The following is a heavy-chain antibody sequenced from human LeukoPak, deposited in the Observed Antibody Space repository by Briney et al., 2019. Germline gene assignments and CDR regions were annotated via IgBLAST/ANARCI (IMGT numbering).Heavy chain of an antibody. J-gene: IGHJ4*02. CDR1: GGSISCSNYY. CDR3: ARVTVTIFTRNLHFDY. D-gene: IGHD3-9*01. Sequence: PSETLSLTCTVSGGSISCSNYYWGWIRQPPGKGLEWIGSIYYSGSTYYNPSLNSRVTISVDTSKNQFSLKLSSVTAADTAVYYCARVTVTIFTRNLHFDYWDQGTLVTVSS. V-gene: IGHV4-39*01. CDR2: IYYSGST.